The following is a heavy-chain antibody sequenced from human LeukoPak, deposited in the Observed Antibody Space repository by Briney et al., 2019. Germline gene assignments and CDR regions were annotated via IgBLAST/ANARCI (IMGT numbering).Heavy chain of an antibody. D-gene: IGHD4-17*01. CDR1: GYIFTVLS. Sequence: ASVKLSRNVSGYIFTVLSMHWVRQAPGPGHERMGGFNIADGETFYAQKFQGRVNMTEDTSTDTAYMELSSLSYDDTAVYYCATDGAGDYLNHWGQGTLVTVSS. CDR2: FNIADGET. CDR3: ATDGAGDYLNH. J-gene: IGHJ4*02. V-gene: IGHV1-24*01.